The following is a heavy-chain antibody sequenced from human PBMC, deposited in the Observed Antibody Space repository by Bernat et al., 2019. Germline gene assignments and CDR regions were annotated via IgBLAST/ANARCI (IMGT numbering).Heavy chain of an antibody. V-gene: IGHV3-9*01. CDR2: ISWNSGSI. CDR1: GFTFDDYA. CDR3: AKDYSSSSFDAQFDY. J-gene: IGHJ4*02. Sequence: EVQLVESGGGLVQPGRSLRLSCAASGFTFDDYAMHWVRQAPGKGLEWVSGISWNSGSIGYADPVKGRFTISRDNAKNSLYLQMNSLRAEDTALYYCAKDYSSSSFDAQFDYWGQGTLVTVSS. D-gene: IGHD6-6*01.